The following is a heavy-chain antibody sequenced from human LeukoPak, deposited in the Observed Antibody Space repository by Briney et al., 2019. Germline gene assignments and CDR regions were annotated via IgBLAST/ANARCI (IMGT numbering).Heavy chain of an antibody. CDR3: VKALTYYYDSSGYYYSS. V-gene: IGHV3-64D*09. CDR1: GFTFSSYA. D-gene: IGHD3-22*01. CDR2: ISSNGGST. Sequence: GGSLRLSCSASGFTFSSYAMHWVRQAPGKGLEYDSAISSNGGSTYYADSVKGRFTISRDNSKNTLYLQMSSLRAEDTAVYYCVKALTYYYDSSGYYYSSWGQGTLVTVSS. J-gene: IGHJ4*02.